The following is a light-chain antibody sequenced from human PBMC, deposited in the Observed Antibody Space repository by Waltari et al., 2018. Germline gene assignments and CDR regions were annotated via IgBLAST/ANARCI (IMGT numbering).Light chain of an antibody. Sequence: DVVMTQTPLSLSVTPGQPASISCNSSQSLLHHEGRTYLYWYVQKPGQPPQALIYEVSNRLSGVPDRISGSGSGTDFTLKISRVEAEDVGVYYCMQGTHWPTFGQGTKVEIK. CDR1: QSLLHHEGRTY. CDR3: MQGTHWPT. CDR2: EVS. V-gene: IGKV2D-29*01. J-gene: IGKJ1*01.